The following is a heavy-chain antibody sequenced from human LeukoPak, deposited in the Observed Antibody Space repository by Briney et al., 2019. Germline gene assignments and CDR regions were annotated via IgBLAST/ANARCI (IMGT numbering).Heavy chain of an antibody. J-gene: IGHJ5*02. D-gene: IGHD2-21*02. CDR2: ISYDGSNK. Sequence: PGRSLRLSCAASGFTFSSYGMHWVRQAPGKGLEWVAVISYDGSNKYYADSVKGRFTISRDNSKNTLYLQMNSLRAEDTAVYYCAKAFVVVTATRFDPWGQGTLVTGSS. V-gene: IGHV3-30*18. CDR1: GFTFSSYG. CDR3: AKAFVVVTATRFDP.